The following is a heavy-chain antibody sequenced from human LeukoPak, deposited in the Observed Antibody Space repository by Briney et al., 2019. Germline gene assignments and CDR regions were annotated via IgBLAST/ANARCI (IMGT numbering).Heavy chain of an antibody. CDR3: ARVLEGVDF. Sequence: GASVKVSCKASGYTFTGYYIHWVRQAPGQGLEGRGWINPNSGGTNYAQKFQGRVTMTRDTSISTASMELSRLRSDDTAVYYSARVLEGVDFWGRETLVTVSS. V-gene: IGHV1-2*02. D-gene: IGHD3-16*01. CDR1: GYTFTGYY. CDR2: INPNSGGT. J-gene: IGHJ4*02.